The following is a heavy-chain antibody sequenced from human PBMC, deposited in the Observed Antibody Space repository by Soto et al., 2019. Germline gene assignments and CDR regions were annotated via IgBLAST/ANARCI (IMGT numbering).Heavy chain of an antibody. CDR1: GFTFSSYS. CDR2: ISSSSSYI. CDR3: ARPRGVEMATIIGI. J-gene: IGHJ4*02. Sequence: PGGSLRLSCASSGFTFSSYSMNWVRQAPGKGLEWVSSISSSSSYIYYADSVKGRFTISRDNAKNSLYLQMNSLRAEDTAVYYCARPRGVEMATIIGIWGQGTLVTVSS. V-gene: IGHV3-21*01. D-gene: IGHD5-12*01.